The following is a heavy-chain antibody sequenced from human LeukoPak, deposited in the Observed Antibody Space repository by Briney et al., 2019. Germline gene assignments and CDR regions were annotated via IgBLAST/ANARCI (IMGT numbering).Heavy chain of an antibody. D-gene: IGHD3-22*01. CDR1: RFTFSSYA. J-gene: IGHJ4*02. CDR3: AREGPSSGPDY. V-gene: IGHV3-30-3*01. Sequence: GGSLRLSCAASRFTFSSYAIHWVRQAPGKGLEWVALISYDGNNKYYADSVKGRFTISRDNSKNTLYLQMNSLRAEDTAVYYCAREGPSSGPDYWGQGTLVTVSS. CDR2: ISYDGNNK.